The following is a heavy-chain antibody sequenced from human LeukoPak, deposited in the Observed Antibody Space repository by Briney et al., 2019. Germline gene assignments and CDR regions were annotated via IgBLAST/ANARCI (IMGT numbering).Heavy chain of an antibody. CDR1: GFTVSTNY. V-gene: IGHV3-53*01. CDR2: IYSGGST. CDR3: ARARLPAATHAGYYYMDV. D-gene: IGHD2-2*01. J-gene: IGHJ6*03. Sequence: GGSLRLSCAASGFTVSTNYMSWVRQAPGKGLEWVSVIYSGGSTYYADSVKGRFTISRDNSKNTLYFQMNSLRAEDTAVYYCARARLPAATHAGYYYMDVWGKGTTVTVSS.